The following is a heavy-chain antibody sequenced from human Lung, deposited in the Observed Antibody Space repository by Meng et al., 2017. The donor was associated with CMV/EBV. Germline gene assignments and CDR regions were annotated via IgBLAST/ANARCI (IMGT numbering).Heavy chain of an antibody. V-gene: IGHV3-30*02. D-gene: IGHD3-16*01. CDR1: GFRFDAYG. Sequence: GGSLRLXCAASGFRFDAYGMHWVRQTPGKGLEWVAFIRHDGTNKFYGDSVKGRFTISRDNSKNTVYLQMNSLRPEETAVYYCAKDLLLFGGPNAYFDQWGQGTXV. CDR3: AKDLLLFGGPNAYFDQ. J-gene: IGHJ4*02. CDR2: IRHDGTNK.